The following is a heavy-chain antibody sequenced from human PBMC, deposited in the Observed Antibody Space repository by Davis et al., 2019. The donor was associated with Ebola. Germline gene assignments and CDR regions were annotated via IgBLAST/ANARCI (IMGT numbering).Heavy chain of an antibody. V-gene: IGHV3-30*04. CDR2: VSDDGKRQ. CDR3: ARDRANILGFDF. J-gene: IGHJ4*02. Sequence: SLKISCLASGFMFNNYAMHWVRQTPDKGLEWVARVSDDGKRQKYADSIKGRFTISRDNSRNTVYLQMNSLRDEDTAVFYCARDRANILGFDFWGRGALVTVSS. D-gene: IGHD1-26*01. CDR1: GFMFNNYA.